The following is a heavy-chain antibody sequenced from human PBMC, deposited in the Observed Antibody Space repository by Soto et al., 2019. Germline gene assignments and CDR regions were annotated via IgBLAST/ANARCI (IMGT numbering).Heavy chain of an antibody. CDR2: ISGYNGNT. D-gene: IGHD3-22*01. CDR3: ARVDYYDSSGYYGY. Sequence: QVQLVQSGAEVKKPGASVQVSCKASGYTFTIYGISWVRQAPGQGLEWMGWISGYNGNTDYAQNLQDRVNLTTDASTSSVYMELRSLRSDDTAFYYCARVDYYDSSGYYGYWGQGTLITVSS. CDR1: GYTFTIYG. J-gene: IGHJ4*02. V-gene: IGHV1-18*04.